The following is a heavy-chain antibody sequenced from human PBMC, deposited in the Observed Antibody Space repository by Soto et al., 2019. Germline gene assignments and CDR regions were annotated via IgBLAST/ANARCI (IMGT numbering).Heavy chain of an antibody. D-gene: IGHD3-10*01. J-gene: IGHJ4*02. V-gene: IGHV4-61*01. CDR3: ARFYGSGTNEILDY. CDR1: GGYVSSAYYY. CDR2: IYYSGGT. Sequence: SQILSLTCTVSGGYVSSAYYYWSWVRQPPGKGLEWIGLIYYSGGTNYNPSLKSRVTMSIDTSRNQFSLNLNSVTAADTAVYYCARFYGSGTNEILDYWVQGALVIVFS.